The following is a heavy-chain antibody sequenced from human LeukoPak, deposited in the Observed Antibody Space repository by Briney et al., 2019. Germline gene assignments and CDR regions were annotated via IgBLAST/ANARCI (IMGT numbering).Heavy chain of an antibody. CDR2: INQDGSEK. CDR1: GFTFNRYW. Sequence: GGSLRLSCAASGFTFNRYWMSWVRQAPGKGLDWVANINQDGSEKYHVDSVKGRFTISRDNARNSLFLQMNSLRAEDTAMYYCARDLRPGRDCRLLGWDYWGQGTLVTVSS. CDR3: ARDLRPGRDCRLLGWDY. V-gene: IGHV3-7*01. D-gene: IGHD2-21*01. J-gene: IGHJ4*02.